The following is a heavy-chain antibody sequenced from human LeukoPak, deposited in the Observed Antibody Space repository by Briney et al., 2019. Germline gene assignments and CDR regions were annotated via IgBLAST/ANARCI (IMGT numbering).Heavy chain of an antibody. J-gene: IGHJ6*03. CDR1: GGSISSSSYY. CDR3: ARATGGYYYGSGSYYNKKGYYYYYMDV. CDR2: IYYSGST. V-gene: IGHV4-39*07. D-gene: IGHD3-10*01. Sequence: SETLSLTCTVSGGSISSSSYYWGWIRQPPGKGLEWIGSIYYSGSTYYNPSLKSRVTISVDTSKNQFSLKLSSVTAADTAVYYCARATGGYYYGSGSYYNKKGYYYYYMDVWGKGTTVTVSS.